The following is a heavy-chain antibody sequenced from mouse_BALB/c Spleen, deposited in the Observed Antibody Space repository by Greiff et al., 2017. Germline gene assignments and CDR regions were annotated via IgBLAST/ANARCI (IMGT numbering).Heavy chain of an antibody. J-gene: IGHJ4*01. CDR1: GFAFSSYD. CDR2: ISSGGGST. Sequence: EVQGVESGGGLVKPGGSLKLSCAASGFAFSSYDMSWVRQTPEKRLEWVAYISSGGGSTYYPDTVKGRFTISRDNAKNTLYLQMSSLKSEDTAMYYCARHEGAYYYGNYAMDDWGQGTSVTVSS. V-gene: IGHV5-12-1*01. D-gene: IGHD1-1*01. CDR3: ARHEGAYYYGNYAMDD.